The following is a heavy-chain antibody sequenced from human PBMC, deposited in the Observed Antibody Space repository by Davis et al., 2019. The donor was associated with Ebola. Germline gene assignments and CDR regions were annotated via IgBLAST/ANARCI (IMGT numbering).Heavy chain of an antibody. CDR1: GYTITSYA. CDR2: IIPIFGTA. Sequence: SVKVSCKASGYTITSYAISWVRQAPGQGLEWMGGIIPIFGTANYAQKFQGRVTITADKSTSTAYMELSSLRSEDTAVYYCARRVVAAYWYFDLWGRGTLVTVSS. D-gene: IGHD2-15*01. CDR3: ARRVVAAYWYFDL. J-gene: IGHJ2*01. V-gene: IGHV1-69*06.